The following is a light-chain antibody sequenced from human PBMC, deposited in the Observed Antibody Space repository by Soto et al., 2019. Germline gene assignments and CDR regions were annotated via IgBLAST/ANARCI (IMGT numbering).Light chain of an antibody. V-gene: IGKV1-5*03. Sequence: DIQMTQSPSTLSASIGDTIIITCRASQNFKRCVAWYQQIPGKAPSLLIYEASTLQNGVPSRFGGSGSETEFTLTINSLQPDDSATYYCQQYNRYSWTFGQGTKV. CDR1: QNFKRC. CDR2: EAS. CDR3: QQYNRYSWT. J-gene: IGKJ1*01.